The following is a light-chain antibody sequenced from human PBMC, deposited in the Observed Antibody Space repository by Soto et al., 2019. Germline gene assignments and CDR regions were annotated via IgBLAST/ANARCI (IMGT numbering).Light chain of an antibody. V-gene: IGKV3-20*01. CDR3: QQCGSSPS. CDR2: DTS. Sequence: EIVLTQSPGTLSLSPGERATLSCRASQSVSSSYLAWYQQKPGQAPRFLIYDTSSRATGIPDKFSRSGSGTYYPLAISRLEPEDFAVYYCQQCGSSPSFGQGTKVELK. CDR1: QSVSSSY. J-gene: IGKJ1*01.